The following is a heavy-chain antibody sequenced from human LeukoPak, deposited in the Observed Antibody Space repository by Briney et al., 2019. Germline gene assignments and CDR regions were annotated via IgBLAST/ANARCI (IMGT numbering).Heavy chain of an antibody. J-gene: IGHJ5*02. CDR3: ARAGLTGYYNWFDP. D-gene: IGHD3-9*01. Sequence: SETLSLTCTVSGYSISSGYYWGWIRQPPGKGLEWIGSIYHSGSTYYNPSLKSRVTISVDTSKTQFSLKLSSVTAADTAVYYCARAGLTGYYNWFDPWGQGTLVTVSS. CDR2: IYHSGST. V-gene: IGHV4-38-2*02. CDR1: GYSISSGYY.